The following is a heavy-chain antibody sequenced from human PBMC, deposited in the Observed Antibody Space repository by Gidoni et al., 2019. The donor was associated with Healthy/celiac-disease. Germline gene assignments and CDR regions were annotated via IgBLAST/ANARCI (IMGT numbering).Heavy chain of an antibody. Sequence: EVQLLESGGGLVQPGGSLRLSCAASGFTFSSYAMSWVRQAPGKGLEWVSAISGSGGSTYYADSVKGRFTISRDNSKNTLYLQMNSLRAEDTAVYYCAKIPLYYYGSGSARGYFDLWGRGTLVTVSS. CDR1: GFTFSSYA. CDR3: AKIPLYYYGSGSARGYFDL. J-gene: IGHJ2*01. CDR2: ISGSGGST. V-gene: IGHV3-23*01. D-gene: IGHD3-10*01.